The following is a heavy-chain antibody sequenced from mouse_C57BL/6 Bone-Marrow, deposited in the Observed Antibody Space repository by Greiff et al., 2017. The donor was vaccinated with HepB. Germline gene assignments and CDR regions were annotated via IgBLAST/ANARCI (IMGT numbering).Heavy chain of an antibody. CDR2: IDPSDSYT. CDR3: ARPYYAMDY. Sequence: QVQLQQPGAELVRPGTSVKLSCKASGYTFTSYWMHWVKQWPGQGLEWIGVIDPSDSYTNYNQKFKGKATLTVDTSSSTAYMQLSSLTSEDSAVYYCARPYYAMDYWGQGTSVTVSS. V-gene: IGHV1-59*01. J-gene: IGHJ4*01. CDR1: GYTFTSYW.